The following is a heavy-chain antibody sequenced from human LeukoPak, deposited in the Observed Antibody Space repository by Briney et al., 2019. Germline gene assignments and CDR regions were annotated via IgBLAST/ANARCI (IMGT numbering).Heavy chain of an antibody. Sequence: PGGSLRLSCAASGFSFSLYAMNWVRQAPGKGLEWVSAISGSGGSTYYADSVKGRFTISRDNSKNTLYLQMNSLRAEDTAVYYCAKHGDYFYYYYMDVWGKGTTVTVSS. CDR2: ISGSGGST. CDR3: AKHGDYFYYYYMDV. D-gene: IGHD4-17*01. V-gene: IGHV3-23*01. CDR1: GFSFSLYA. J-gene: IGHJ6*03.